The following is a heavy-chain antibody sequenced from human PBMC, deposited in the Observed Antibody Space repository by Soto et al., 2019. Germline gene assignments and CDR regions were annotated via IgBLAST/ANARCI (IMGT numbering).Heavy chain of an antibody. CDR1: GYSFTSDW. V-gene: IGHV5-51*01. J-gene: IGHJ5*02. CDR2: IYPNDSDT. Sequence: XESLKISCKASGYSFTSDWIGWVRQMPGKGLEYLGIIYPNDSDTVYSPSFQGQVTISVDKSINTAYLQWSSLKASDTGLYYCARLRFGETPAKTWGQGSLATVSS. D-gene: IGHD3-10*01. CDR3: ARLRFGETPAKT.